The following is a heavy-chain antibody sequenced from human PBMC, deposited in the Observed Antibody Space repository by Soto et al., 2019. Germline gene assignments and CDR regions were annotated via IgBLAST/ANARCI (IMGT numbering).Heavy chain of an antibody. CDR2: IYYSGST. CDR3: AIQLGSPSYNSFDP. J-gene: IGHJ5*02. V-gene: IGHV4-59*08. Sequence: PSETLSLTCTVSGGSISSYYWSWIRQPPGRGLEWIGYIYYSGSTNYNPSLKSRVTISVDTSKNQFSLKLSSVAAADTAVYYCAIQLGSPSYNSFDPWGQGTLVTVSS. D-gene: IGHD6-25*01. CDR1: GGSISSYY.